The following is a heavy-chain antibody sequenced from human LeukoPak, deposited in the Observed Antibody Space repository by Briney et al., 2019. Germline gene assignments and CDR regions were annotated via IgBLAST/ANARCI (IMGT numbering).Heavy chain of an antibody. J-gene: IGHJ4*02. CDR1: GVSISNNNYH. Sequence: SETLSLTCTVSGVSISNNNYHWGWLRQPPGKGLEWIGTIYYSGSTYYHPSLKRRVTVSVDTSKTQFSLKLSSVTAADTTVYYCARMYSGYEDYWGQGTLVTVSS. D-gene: IGHD5-12*01. V-gene: IGHV4-39*01. CDR2: IYYSGST. CDR3: ARMYSGYEDY.